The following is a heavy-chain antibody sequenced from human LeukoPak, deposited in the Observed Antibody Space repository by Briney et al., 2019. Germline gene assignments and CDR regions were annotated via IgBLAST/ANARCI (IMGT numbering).Heavy chain of an antibody. CDR2: INHSGST. Sequence: PSETLSLTCAVYGGSFSGYYWSWIRQPPGKGLEWIGEINHSGSTNYNPSLKSRVTISVDTSKNQFSLKLSSVAAADTAVYYCARSYDTNFDYWGQGTLVTVSS. CDR3: ARSYDTNFDY. CDR1: GGSFSGYY. J-gene: IGHJ4*02. V-gene: IGHV4-34*01. D-gene: IGHD3-3*01.